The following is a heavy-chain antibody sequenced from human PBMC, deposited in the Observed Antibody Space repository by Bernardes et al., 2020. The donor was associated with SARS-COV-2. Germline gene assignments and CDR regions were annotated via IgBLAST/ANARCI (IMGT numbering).Heavy chain of an antibody. CDR3: VGDFWSGDDY. D-gene: IGHD3-3*01. CDR1: GFTFSSYW. J-gene: IGHJ4*02. CDR2: IKQDGSEK. Sequence: GGSLRLSCAASGFTFSSYWMSWVRQAPGKGLEWVANIKQDGSEKYYVDSAKGRFTISRDNAKNSLYLQMNSLRAEDTAVYYCVGDFWSGDDYWGQGTLVTVSS. V-gene: IGHV3-7*02.